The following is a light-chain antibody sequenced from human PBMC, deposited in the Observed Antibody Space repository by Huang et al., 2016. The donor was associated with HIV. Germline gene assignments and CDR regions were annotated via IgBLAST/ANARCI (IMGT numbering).Light chain of an antibody. J-gene: IGKJ4*01. CDR1: QRVRSY. Sequence: EIVLTQSPATLSLSPGERATLSCRASQRVRSYLAWYQKKPGQAPRLLIYDASNRATGIPARFSGSGSGTDFTLTISSLEPEDFAVYYCQQRTNWPPTITFGGGTKVQIK. V-gene: IGKV3-11*01. CDR2: DAS. CDR3: QQRTNWPPTIT.